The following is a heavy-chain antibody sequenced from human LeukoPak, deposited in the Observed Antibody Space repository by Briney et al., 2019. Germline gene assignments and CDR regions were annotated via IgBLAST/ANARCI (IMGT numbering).Heavy chain of an antibody. J-gene: IGHJ4*02. D-gene: IGHD3/OR15-3a*01. Sequence: GGSLRLSCAASGFTFSSYAMSWVRQAPGKGLEWVSAISGSGGSTYYADFVRGRFTISRDNSKNTLYLQMSSLRAEDTAIYYCANLYYGFPFWGQGTLVTVSS. CDR1: GFTFSSYA. CDR2: ISGSGGST. CDR3: ANLYYGFPF. V-gene: IGHV3-23*01.